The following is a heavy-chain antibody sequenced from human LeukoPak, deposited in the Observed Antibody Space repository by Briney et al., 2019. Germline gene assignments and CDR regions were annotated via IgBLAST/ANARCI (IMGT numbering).Heavy chain of an antibody. CDR3: AKISGSYHYVDAFDI. V-gene: IGHV3-23*01. D-gene: IGHD1-26*01. CDR2: ISGSGGST. CDR1: GFTFSDYF. Sequence: PGGSLRLSCAASGFTFSDYFMSWIRQAPGKGLDWVSYISGSGGSTYYADSVKGRFTISRDNSKNTLYLQMNSLRAEDTAVYYCAKISGSYHYVDAFDIWGQGTMVTVSS. J-gene: IGHJ3*02.